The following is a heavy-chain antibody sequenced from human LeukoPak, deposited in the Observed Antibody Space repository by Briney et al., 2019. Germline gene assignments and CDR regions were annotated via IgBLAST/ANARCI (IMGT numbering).Heavy chain of an antibody. J-gene: IGHJ4*02. CDR3: VREHYDFFLDY. CDR2: IRGESDYI. V-gene: IGHV3-21*06. CDR1: GFPFSSYW. D-gene: IGHD3-3*01. Sequence: GGSLRLSCVASGFPFSSYWMTWVRQAPGKGLEWVSSIRGESDYIYYRDSVKGRFTISRDNAKNSLYLQMNRLRVEDTAVYFCVREHYDFFLDYWGQGTLVTVSS.